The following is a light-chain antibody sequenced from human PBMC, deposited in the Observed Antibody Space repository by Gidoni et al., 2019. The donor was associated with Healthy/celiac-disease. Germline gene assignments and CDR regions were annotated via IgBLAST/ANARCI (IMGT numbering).Light chain of an antibody. V-gene: IGKV3-20*01. CDR2: GAS. J-gene: IGKJ1*01. Sequence: EIVLTQSPGTPSLSPGERATLSCRASQSVSSSYLAWYQQKPGQAPRLLIYGASSRATGIPYRFSGSGSGTDFTLTISRLEPEDFAVYYCQQYCSSSVTFGQGTKVEIK. CDR1: QSVSSSY. CDR3: QQYCSSSVT.